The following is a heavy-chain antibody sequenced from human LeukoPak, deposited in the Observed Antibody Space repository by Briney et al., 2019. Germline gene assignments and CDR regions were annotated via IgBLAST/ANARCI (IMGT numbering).Heavy chain of an antibody. CDR2: ISSSGSTI. CDR1: GFTFSDYY. Sequence: PGGSLRLSCAASGFTFSDYYMSWIRQAPGKGLGWVSYISSSGSTIYYADSVKGRFTISRDNSKNTLYLQMNSLRAEDTAVYYCARYCGGDCVDAFDIWGQGTMVTVSS. V-gene: IGHV3-11*04. CDR3: ARYCGGDCVDAFDI. J-gene: IGHJ3*02. D-gene: IGHD2-21*02.